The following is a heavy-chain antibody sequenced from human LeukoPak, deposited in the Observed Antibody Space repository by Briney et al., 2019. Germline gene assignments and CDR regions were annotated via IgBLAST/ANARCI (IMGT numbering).Heavy chain of an antibody. CDR3: ARAMDTSSWFYFDC. V-gene: IGHV3-30*03. CDR2: ISYDGNNK. Sequence: GGSLRLSYAASGFTFSTYGIHWVRQAPGKGLEWVVGISYDGNNKYYAHSVEGRFTISRDNSKNTLFLQMSSLIPEDTAVYYCARAMDTSSWFYFDCWGQGTLVTVSS. CDR1: GFTFSTYG. D-gene: IGHD6-13*01. J-gene: IGHJ4*02.